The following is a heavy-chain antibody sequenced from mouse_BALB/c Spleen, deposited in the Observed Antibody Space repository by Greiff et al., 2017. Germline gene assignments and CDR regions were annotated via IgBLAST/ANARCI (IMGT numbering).Heavy chain of an antibody. CDR2: ISSGSSTI. CDR1: GFTFSSFG. CDR3: ARGGPITTVVAPYAMDY. Sequence: DVMLVESGGGLVQPGGSRKLSCAASGFTFSSFGMHWVRQAPEKGLEWVAYISSGSSTIYYADTVKGRFTISRDNPKNTLFLQMTSLRSEDTAMYYCARGGPITTVVAPYAMDYWGQGTSVTVSS. J-gene: IGHJ4*01. V-gene: IGHV5-17*02. D-gene: IGHD1-1*01.